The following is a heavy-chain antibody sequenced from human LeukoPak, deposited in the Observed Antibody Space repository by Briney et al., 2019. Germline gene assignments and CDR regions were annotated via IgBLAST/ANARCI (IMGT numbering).Heavy chain of an antibody. CDR3: AREGIVVVPAAIPYYYYYMDV. CDR1: GGSISSGSYY. J-gene: IGHJ6*03. Sequence: SQTLSLTCTVSGGSISSGSYYWSWIRQPAGKGLEWIGRIYTSGSTNYKPSLKSRVTMSVDTSKNQFSLKLSSVTAADTAVYYCAREGIVVVPAAIPYYYYYMDVWGKGTTVTVSS. D-gene: IGHD2-2*01. V-gene: IGHV4-61*02. CDR2: IYTSGST.